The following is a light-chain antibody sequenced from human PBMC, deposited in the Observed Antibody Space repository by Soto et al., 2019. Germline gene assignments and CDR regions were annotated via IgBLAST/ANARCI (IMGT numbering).Light chain of an antibody. J-gene: IGLJ2*01. Sequence: QSVLTQPPSVSAAPGQQVTISCSGSSSNIGNNDVSWYQQLPGIAPKLLIYDNNKRSSGIPDRFSGSKSGTSATLGITGLQTGDEADYYCGTWDSSLSAGVIFGGGTKVTVL. CDR3: GTWDSSLSAGVI. V-gene: IGLV1-51*01. CDR2: DNN. CDR1: SSNIGNND.